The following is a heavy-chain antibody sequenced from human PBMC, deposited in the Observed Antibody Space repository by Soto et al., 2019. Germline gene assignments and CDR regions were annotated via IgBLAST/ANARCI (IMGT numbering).Heavy chain of an antibody. CDR2: IYPGDSDT. CDR1: GYTFTNYW. V-gene: IGHV5-51*01. Sequence: PGESLKISCKGSGYTFTNYWIGWVRQLPGAGLEWMGIIYPGDSDTRYSPSFQGHVTISADKSISTAYLQWSSLKASDTAKYYCERPSLIVYPLYVMDIWGQGTTVTVSS. D-gene: IGHD3-16*02. J-gene: IGHJ6*02. CDR3: ERPSLIVYPLYVMDI.